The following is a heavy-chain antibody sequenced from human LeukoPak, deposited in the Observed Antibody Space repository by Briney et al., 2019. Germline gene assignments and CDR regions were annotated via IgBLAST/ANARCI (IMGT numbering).Heavy chain of an antibody. CDR3: ARDSRAAAGPPEDAFDI. D-gene: IGHD6-13*01. Sequence: PGGSLRLSCAASGFTFSDYYMSWIRQAPGKGLEWVSYISSSGSTIYYADSVKGRFTISRDNAKNSLCLQMNSLRAEDTAVYYCARDSRAAAGPPEDAFDIWGQGTMVTVSS. V-gene: IGHV3-11*01. J-gene: IGHJ3*02. CDR2: ISSSGSTI. CDR1: GFTFSDYY.